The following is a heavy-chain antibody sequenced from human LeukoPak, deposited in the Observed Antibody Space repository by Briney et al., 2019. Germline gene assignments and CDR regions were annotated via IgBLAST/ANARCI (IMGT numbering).Heavy chain of an antibody. J-gene: IGHJ4*02. CDR3: AKDGAQYYDFWSGYWYYFDY. Sequence: GGSLRLSCAASGFTFSSYGMHWVRQAPGKGLEWVAFIRYDGSNKYYADSVKGRFTISRDNSKNTLYLQMNSLRAEDTAVYYCAKDGAQYYDFWSGYWYYFDYWGQGTLVTVSS. CDR2: IRYDGSNK. V-gene: IGHV3-30*02. CDR1: GFTFSSYG. D-gene: IGHD3-3*01.